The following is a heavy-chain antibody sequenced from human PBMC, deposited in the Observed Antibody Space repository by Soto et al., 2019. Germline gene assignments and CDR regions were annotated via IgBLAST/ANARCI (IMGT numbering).Heavy chain of an antibody. V-gene: IGHV5-10-1*01. CDR3: ARQRGSGSSWYVGYYGMDV. Sequence: PGESLKISCKGSGYSFTSYWISWVRQMPGKGLEWMGRIDPSDSYTNYSPSFQGHVTISADKSISTAYLQRSSLKASDTAMYYCARQRGSGSSWYVGYYGMDVWGQGTTVTVSS. J-gene: IGHJ6*02. D-gene: IGHD6-13*01. CDR2: IDPSDSYT. CDR1: GYSFTSYW.